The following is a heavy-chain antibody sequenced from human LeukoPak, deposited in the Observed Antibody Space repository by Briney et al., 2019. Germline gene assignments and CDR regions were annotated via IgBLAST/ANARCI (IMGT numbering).Heavy chain of an antibody. V-gene: IGHV3-30*03. CDR3: ARDMGIAAAYFDY. D-gene: IGHD6-13*01. CDR1: GFTFSSYG. Sequence: GGTLRLSCAASGFTFSSYGMHWVRQAPGKGLEWVGVISYDGSNKYYADSVKGRFPISRDNSKNTLYLQMNSLRAEDTAVYYCARDMGIAAAYFDYWGQGTLVTVSS. CDR2: ISYDGSNK. J-gene: IGHJ4*02.